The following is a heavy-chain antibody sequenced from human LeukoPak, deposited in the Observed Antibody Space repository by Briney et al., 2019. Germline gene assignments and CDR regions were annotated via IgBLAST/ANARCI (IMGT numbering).Heavy chain of an antibody. CDR3: ARDPLSSSSFDL. CDR1: GFTFSSYS. J-gene: IGHJ4*02. D-gene: IGHD6-13*01. CDR2: ISTSSSYI. Sequence: GGSLRLSCTASGFTFSSYSMNWVRQAPGKGLEWVSSISTSSSYIYYADSVKGRFTISRDSARNSLYLQMNSLRAEDTAVYYCARDPLSSSSFDLWGQGTLVTVSS. V-gene: IGHV3-21*01.